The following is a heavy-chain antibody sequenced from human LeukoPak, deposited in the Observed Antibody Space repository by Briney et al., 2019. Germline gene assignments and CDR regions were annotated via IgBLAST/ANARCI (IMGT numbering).Heavy chain of an antibody. Sequence: ASVKVSCKVSGYTLTELSMHWVRQAPGKGLEWMGGFDPEDGETIYAQKFQGRVTMTEDTSTDTAYMELSSLRSEDTAVYYCATRLTTVTITGYFQHWGQGTLVTVS. CDR2: FDPEDGET. J-gene: IGHJ1*01. D-gene: IGHD4-11*01. V-gene: IGHV1-24*01. CDR3: ATRLTTVTITGYFQH. CDR1: GYTLTELS.